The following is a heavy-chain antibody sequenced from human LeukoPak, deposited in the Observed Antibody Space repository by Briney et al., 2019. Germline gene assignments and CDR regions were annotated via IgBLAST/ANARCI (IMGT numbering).Heavy chain of an antibody. CDR1: GYTFTGYY. V-gene: IGHV1-2*02. CDR2: INPNSGGT. D-gene: IGHD2-21*01. J-gene: IGHJ4*02. CDR3: ARSARWRYGPGFVGNY. Sequence: GASVKVSCKAPGYTFTGYYMHWVRQAPGQGLEWMGWINPNSGGTNYAQKFQGRVTMTRDTSISTAYVELSRLRSDDTAVYYCARSARWRYGPGFVGNYWGQGTLVTVSS.